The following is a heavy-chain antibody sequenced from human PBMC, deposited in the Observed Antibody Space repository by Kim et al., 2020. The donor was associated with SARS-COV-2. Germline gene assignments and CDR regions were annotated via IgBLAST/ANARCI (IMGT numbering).Heavy chain of an antibody. Sequence: ASVKVSCKASGYTFINYVMHWVRQAPGQRPEWMGLISIGNDNTKFSQKFQGIVTITRDTSASTAYMELTSLRSEDTAIYYCARGSGWAFDYWGQGTLVTVAS. CDR1: GYTFINYV. CDR2: ISIGNDNT. J-gene: IGHJ4*02. V-gene: IGHV1-3*04. D-gene: IGHD6-19*01. CDR3: ARGSGWAFDY.